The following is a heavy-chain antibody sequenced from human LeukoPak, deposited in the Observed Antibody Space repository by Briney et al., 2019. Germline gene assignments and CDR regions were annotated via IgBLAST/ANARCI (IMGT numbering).Heavy chain of an antibody. Sequence: GGSLRLSCAASGFTVSGSAMHWVRQASGKGLEWLGRVRSKGYNYATAYGASVKDRFIISRDDSKSTAYLQMSSLKSEDTAVYYCATLGETSGWYPDHWGQGTLVTVSS. CDR1: GFTVSGSA. D-gene: IGHD6-19*01. CDR2: VRSKGYNYAT. J-gene: IGHJ4*02. V-gene: IGHV3-73*01. CDR3: ATLGETSGWYPDH.